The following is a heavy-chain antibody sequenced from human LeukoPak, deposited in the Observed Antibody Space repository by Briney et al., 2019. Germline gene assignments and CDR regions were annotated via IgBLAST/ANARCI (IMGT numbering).Heavy chain of an antibody. CDR1: GGSISSYY. J-gene: IGHJ4*02. CDR2: IYYSGST. CDR3: ARVESSSSVDY. Sequence: SETLSLTRTVSGGSISSYYWSWVRQAPGKGLGWIGYIYYSGSTNYNPSLKSRVTISVDTSKNQFSLKLSSATAADTAVYYCARVESSSSVDYWGQGTLVTVSS. D-gene: IGHD6-13*01. V-gene: IGHV4-59*01.